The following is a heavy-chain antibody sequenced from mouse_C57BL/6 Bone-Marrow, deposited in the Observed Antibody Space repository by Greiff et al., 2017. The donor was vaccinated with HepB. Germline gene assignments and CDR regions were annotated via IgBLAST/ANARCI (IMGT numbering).Heavy chain of an antibody. CDR2: IYPGSGST. Sequence: VQLQQPGAELVKPGASVKMSCKASGYTFTSYWITWVKQRPGQGLEWIGDIYPGSGSTNYNEKFKSKATLTVDTSSSTAYMQLSSLTSEDSAVYYCAREFYGSSCFAYWGQGTLVTVSA. J-gene: IGHJ3*01. CDR1: GYTFTSYW. CDR3: AREFYGSSCFAY. V-gene: IGHV1-55*01. D-gene: IGHD1-1*01.